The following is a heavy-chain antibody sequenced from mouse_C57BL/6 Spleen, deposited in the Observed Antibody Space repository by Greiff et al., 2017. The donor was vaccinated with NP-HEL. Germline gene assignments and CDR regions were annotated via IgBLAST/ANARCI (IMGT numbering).Heavy chain of an antibody. CDR2: IDPENGDT. J-gene: IGHJ4*01. D-gene: IGHD1-1*01. CDR1: GFNIKDDY. V-gene: IGHV14-4*01. CDR3: TTPTTVVDYAMDY. Sequence: EVKLVESGAELVRPGASVKLSCTASGFNIKDDYMHWVKQRPEQGLEWIGWIDPENGDTEYASKFQGKATITADTSSNTAYLQLSSLTSEDTAVYYCTTPTTVVDYAMDYWGQGTSVTVSS.